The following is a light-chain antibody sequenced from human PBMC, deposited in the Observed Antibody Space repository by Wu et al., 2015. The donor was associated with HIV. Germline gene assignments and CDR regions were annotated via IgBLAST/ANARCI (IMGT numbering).Light chain of an antibody. V-gene: IGKV3-11*01. CDR3: QQRTNWPLLS. Sequence: EIVLTQSPATLSLPPGERATLSCRASQSVRNYLAWYQQKPGQAPRLLIYDASNRATGIPARFRGSGSGTDFTLTISSLEPEDFAVYYCQQRTNWPLLSFGGGTKVEIK. CDR1: QSVRNY. J-gene: IGKJ4*01. CDR2: DAS.